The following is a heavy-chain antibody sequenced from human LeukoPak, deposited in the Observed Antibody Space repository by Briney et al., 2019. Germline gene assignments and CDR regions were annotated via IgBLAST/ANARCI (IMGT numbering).Heavy chain of an antibody. Sequence: ASVKVSCKASGYTFISYGISWVRQAPGQGLEWMGWISAYNGNTNYAQKLQGRVTMTTDTSTSTAYMELRSLRSDDTAVYYCARDLGGWELLRSAFDYWGQGTLVTVSS. CDR1: GYTFISYG. D-gene: IGHD1-26*01. CDR2: ISAYNGNT. V-gene: IGHV1-18*01. J-gene: IGHJ4*02. CDR3: ARDLGGWELLRSAFDY.